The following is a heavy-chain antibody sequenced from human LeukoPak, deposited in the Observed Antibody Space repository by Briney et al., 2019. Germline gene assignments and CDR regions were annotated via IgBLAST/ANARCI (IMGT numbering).Heavy chain of an antibody. CDR1: GSTFSSYA. V-gene: IGHV3-30-3*01. J-gene: IGHJ4*02. CDR2: ISYDGSNK. Sequence: PGGSLRLSCAASGSTFSSYAMHWVRQAPGKGLEWVAVISYDGSNKYYADSVKGRFTISRDNSKNTLYLQMNSLRAEDTAVYYCARDRRGGHTPWGYFDYWGQGTLVTVSS. CDR3: ARDRRGGHTPWGYFDY. D-gene: IGHD2-15*01.